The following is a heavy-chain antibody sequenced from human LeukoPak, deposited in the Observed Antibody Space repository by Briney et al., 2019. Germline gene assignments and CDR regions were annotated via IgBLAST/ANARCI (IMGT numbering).Heavy chain of an antibody. CDR2: ISSNGGST. CDR1: GFTFSNYA. Sequence: GGSLRLSCAASGFTFSNYAMHWVSQAPGKGLEYVSAISSNGGSTYYGNSVKGRFTISRDNSKNTLYLQMNSLRAEDTAVYYCAKDWGYYYYMDVWGKGTTVTISS. CDR3: AKDWGYYYYMDV. J-gene: IGHJ6*03. V-gene: IGHV3-64*01. D-gene: IGHD3-16*01.